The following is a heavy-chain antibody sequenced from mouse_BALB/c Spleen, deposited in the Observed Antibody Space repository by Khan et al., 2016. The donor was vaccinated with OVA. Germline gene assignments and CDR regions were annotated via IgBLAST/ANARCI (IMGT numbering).Heavy chain of an antibody. Sequence: QVQLQQSGAELARPGASVKLSCKASGYTFTDYYINWVKQRTGQGLEWIGEISPGSGDTYYNERFKGKATLTAEKSSSTAYMQLSSLTSAASAVFYCASGNNFGDTFAYWGQVTLVTVSA. CDR3: ASGNNFGDTFAY. CDR2: ISPGSGDT. CDR1: GYTFTDYY. D-gene: IGHD1-3*01. J-gene: IGHJ3*01. V-gene: IGHV1-77*01.